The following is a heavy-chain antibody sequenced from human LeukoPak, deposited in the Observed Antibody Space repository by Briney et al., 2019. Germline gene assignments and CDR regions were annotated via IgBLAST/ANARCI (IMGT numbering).Heavy chain of an antibody. CDR3: ARAVWFGESNWFDP. Sequence: ASVKVSCKASGYTFTGYYMHWVRQAPGQGLEWMGWINPNSGGTNYAQKFQGWVTMTRDTSISTAYMELSRLRSDDTAVYYCARAVWFGESNWFDPWGQGTLVTVSS. CDR1: GYTFTGYY. J-gene: IGHJ5*02. D-gene: IGHD3-10*01. CDR2: INPNSGGT. V-gene: IGHV1-2*04.